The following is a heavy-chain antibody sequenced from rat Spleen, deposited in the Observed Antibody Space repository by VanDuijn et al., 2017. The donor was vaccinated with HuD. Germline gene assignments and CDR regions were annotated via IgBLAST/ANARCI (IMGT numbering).Heavy chain of an antibody. CDR1: GFTFNNYW. CDR3: AGAGYLRDWYFDF. D-gene: IGHD2-2*01. Sequence: EVQLVESGGGLVQPGRSLKLSCVASGFTFNNYWMSWIRQAPGKGLEWVASITNTGGSIYYPDSVKGRFTISRDNAQNTLFLQMDSLRSEDTATYYCAGAGYLRDWYFDFWGPGTMVTVSP. J-gene: IGHJ1*01. CDR2: ITNTGGSI. V-gene: IGHV5-31*01.